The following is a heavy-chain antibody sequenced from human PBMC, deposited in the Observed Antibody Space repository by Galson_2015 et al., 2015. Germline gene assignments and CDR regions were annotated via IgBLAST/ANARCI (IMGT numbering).Heavy chain of an antibody. J-gene: IGHJ4*02. CDR3: AREDFHYGDFPFFDY. CDR2: ISSSSSYI. V-gene: IGHV3-21*01. CDR1: GFTFSSYS. Sequence: SLRLSCAASGFTFSSYSMNWVRQAPGKGLEWVSSISSSSSYIYYADSVKGRFTISRDNAKNSLYLQMNSLRAEDTAVYYCAREDFHYGDFPFFDYWGQGTLVTVSS. D-gene: IGHD4-17*01.